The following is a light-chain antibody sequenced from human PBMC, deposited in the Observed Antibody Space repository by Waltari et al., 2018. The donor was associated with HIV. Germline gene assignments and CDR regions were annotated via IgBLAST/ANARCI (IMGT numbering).Light chain of an antibody. CDR2: KTS. CDR3: QQYNSHSYT. Sequence: DVQMTQSPSTLSASVGDRVAITCRASQIINNWLAWYQQRPGRPPKLLIYKTSNLESGVPVRFIGRGSGAEFTLTIDGLQPDDFATYFCQQYNSHSYTFGQGTRLDI. V-gene: IGKV1-5*03. CDR1: QIINNW. J-gene: IGKJ2*01.